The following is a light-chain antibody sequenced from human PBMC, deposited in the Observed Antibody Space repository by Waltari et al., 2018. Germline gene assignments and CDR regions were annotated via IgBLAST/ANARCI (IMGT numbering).Light chain of an antibody. CDR2: AAS. V-gene: IGKV1-39*01. J-gene: IGKJ2*01. Sequence: DIPMTQSPSSLSASVGARVPITCRASQSISSYLNWYQQKPGKAPKLLIYAASSLQSGVPSRFSGSGSGTDFTLTISSLQPEDFATYYCQQSYSTPMYTFGQGTKLEIK. CDR1: QSISSY. CDR3: QQSYSTPMYT.